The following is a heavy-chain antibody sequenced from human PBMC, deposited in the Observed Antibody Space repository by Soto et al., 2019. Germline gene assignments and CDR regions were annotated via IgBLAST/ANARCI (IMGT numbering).Heavy chain of an antibody. V-gene: IGHV3-23*01. Sequence: EVQLLESGGGLVQPGGSLRLSCAASGFTFSSYAMSWVRQAPGKGLEWVSAISGSGGSTYYADSVKGRFTISRDNSKNTLYLQMNSLRAEDTAVYYCAKDQYLTGTTKGWFDPWGQGTLVTVSS. D-gene: IGHD1-7*01. CDR2: ISGSGGST. J-gene: IGHJ5*02. CDR1: GFTFSSYA. CDR3: AKDQYLTGTTKGWFDP.